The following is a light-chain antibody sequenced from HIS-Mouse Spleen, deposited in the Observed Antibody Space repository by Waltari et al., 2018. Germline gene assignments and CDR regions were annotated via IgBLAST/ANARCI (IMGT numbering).Light chain of an antibody. CDR3: QQYNSYSWT. Sequence: DIQMTQSPSTLSASVGYRVNITCRASQSISSWLAWYPQKPGKAPKLLIYKASSLESGVPSRFSGSGSGTEFTLTISSLQPDDFATYYCQQYNSYSWTFGQGTKVEIK. CDR1: QSISSW. J-gene: IGKJ1*01. CDR2: KAS. V-gene: IGKV1-5*03.